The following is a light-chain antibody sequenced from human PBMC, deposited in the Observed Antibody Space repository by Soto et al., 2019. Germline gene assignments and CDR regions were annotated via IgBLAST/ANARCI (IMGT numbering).Light chain of an antibody. CDR3: QQYDNRPRT. J-gene: IGKJ1*01. V-gene: IGKV3-15*01. CDR2: DAS. Sequence: EKVMTQSPATLSVSPGERATLSCRASQSVRSNLAWYQQKPGQPPRLLIYDASTRATGIPSRFSGSGSGTEFTLTISSLKSEDFAVYYCQQYDNRPRTFGQGTKVDIK. CDR1: QSVRSN.